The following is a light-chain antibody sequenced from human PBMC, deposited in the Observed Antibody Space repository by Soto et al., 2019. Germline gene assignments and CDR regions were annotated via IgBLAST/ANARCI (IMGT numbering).Light chain of an antibody. CDR1: QSVSSN. Sequence: ELAMSQSPSTLSVSTRERATLSCSASQSVSSNLAWYQQKPGQAPRLLIYGASTRATGIPARFSGSGSGTEFTLTISSLQSEDFAVYYCQQYNNWPPWTFGQGTKVDIK. J-gene: IGKJ1*01. CDR2: GAS. CDR3: QQYNNWPPWT. V-gene: IGKV3-15*01.